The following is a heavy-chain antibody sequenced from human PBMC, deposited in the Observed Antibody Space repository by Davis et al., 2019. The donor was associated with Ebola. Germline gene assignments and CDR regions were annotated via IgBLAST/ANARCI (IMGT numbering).Heavy chain of an antibody. CDR1: GGSFSGYY. V-gene: IGHV4-34*01. J-gene: IGHJ4*02. Sequence: MPSETLSLTCAVYGGSFSGYYWSWIRQPPGKGLEWVGEINHSGTTNYNPSLKSRVTISVDTSKNQFSPKLNSVTAADTAVYYCAKRGSSVDFDYWGQGTLVTVSS. D-gene: IGHD6-6*01. CDR3: AKRGSSVDFDY. CDR2: INHSGTT.